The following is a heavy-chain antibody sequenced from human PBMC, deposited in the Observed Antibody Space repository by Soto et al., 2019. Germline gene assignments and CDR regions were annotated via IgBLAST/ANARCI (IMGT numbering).Heavy chain of an antibody. V-gene: IGHV3-33*01. CDR2: IWYDGSNK. J-gene: IGHJ4*02. Sequence: QVQLVESGGGVVQPGRSLRLSCAASGFTFSSYGMHWVRQATGKGLEWVAGIWYDGSNKYYADSVKGRFTISSDNSKNRLYLQMNSLRAEDTAVYYCARDRGYCSGGSCYRYYFDYWGQGTLVPVSS. CDR3: ARDRGYCSGGSCYRYYFDY. CDR1: GFTFSSYG. D-gene: IGHD2-15*01.